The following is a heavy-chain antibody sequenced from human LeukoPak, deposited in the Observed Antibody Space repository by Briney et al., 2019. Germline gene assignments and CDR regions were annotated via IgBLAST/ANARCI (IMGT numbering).Heavy chain of an antibody. D-gene: IGHD6-19*01. CDR2: IRYDGSNK. CDR3: AKDYSSGWPDAFDI. Sequence: GGSLRLSCAASGFTFSSYGMHWVRQAPGKGLEWVAFIRYDGSNKYYADSVKGRFTISRDNSKNTLYLHMNSLRAEDTAVYYCAKDYSSGWPDAFDIWGQGTMVTVSS. CDR1: GFTFSSYG. J-gene: IGHJ3*02. V-gene: IGHV3-30*02.